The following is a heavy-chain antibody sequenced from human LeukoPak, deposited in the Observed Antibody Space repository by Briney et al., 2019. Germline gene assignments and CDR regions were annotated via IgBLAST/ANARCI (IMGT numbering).Heavy chain of an antibody. CDR3: AKGGRAYYYGSGSYFGYYYMDV. CDR1: GFTFSSYS. CDR2: ISGSGGST. J-gene: IGHJ6*03. V-gene: IGHV3-23*01. Sequence: PGGSLRLSCAASGFTFSSYSMNWVRQAPGKGLEWVSAISGSGGSTYYADSVKGRFTISRDNSKNTLYLQMNSLRAEDTAVYYCAKGGRAYYYGSGSYFGYYYMDVWGKGTTVTVSS. D-gene: IGHD3-10*01.